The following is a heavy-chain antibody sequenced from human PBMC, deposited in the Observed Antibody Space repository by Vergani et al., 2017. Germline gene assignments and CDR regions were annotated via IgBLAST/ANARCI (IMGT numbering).Heavy chain of an antibody. Sequence: EVQLVPSGAEVKKPGESLKISCKGSGYSFTSYWIGWVRQMPGKGLEWMGIIYPGDSDPRYSPSFQGQVTISSYKSISTAYLQWSRRTDSDTAMYYCARQTHGYSYETGVMDGWGQGTTVTVSS. D-gene: IGHD5-18*01. CDR3: ARQTHGYSYETGVMDG. CDR1: GYSFTSYW. CDR2: IYPGDSDP. V-gene: IGHV5-51*01. J-gene: IGHJ6*02.